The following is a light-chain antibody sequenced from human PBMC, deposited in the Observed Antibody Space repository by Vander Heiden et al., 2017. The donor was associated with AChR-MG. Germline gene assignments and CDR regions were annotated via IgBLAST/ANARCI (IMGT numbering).Light chain of an antibody. J-gene: IGKJ4*01. CDR2: GAS. CDR3: QQYKSWPLT. V-gene: IGKV3-15*01. Sequence: ETLMTQSPVIVSVSPGETATLSCRTRESVTSDLAWYQQKGGQTPRLLIYGASRRATGIPPRLSGSGSETEFTLTISSLQSEDFAVYHCQQYKSWPLTFGGGTKVDIK. CDR1: ESVTSD.